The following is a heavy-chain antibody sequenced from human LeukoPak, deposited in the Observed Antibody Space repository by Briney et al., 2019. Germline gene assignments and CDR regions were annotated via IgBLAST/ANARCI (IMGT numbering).Heavy chain of an antibody. CDR3: ARQAVTTGWYFDY. J-gene: IGHJ4*02. V-gene: IGHV1-46*01. CDR2: FNPSDGRA. D-gene: IGHD4-17*01. Sequence: ASVKVSCKASGYTFTSYYLHWVRQAPGQGLEWMGIFNPSDGRATYTQKFQGRVTVTRDTSTSTVYMDLSSLRSDDTAIYYCARQAVTTGWYFDYRVQGTLVAVSS. CDR1: GYTFTSYY.